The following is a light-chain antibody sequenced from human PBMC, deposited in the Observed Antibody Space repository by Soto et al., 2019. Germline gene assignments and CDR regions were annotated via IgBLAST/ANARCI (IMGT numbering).Light chain of an antibody. CDR3: QQVDSYPRT. J-gene: IGKJ1*01. CDR1: QSISSW. Sequence: DIQMTQSPSTLSASVGDRVTITCRASQSISSWLAWYQQKPGKAPKLLIYDASSLEGGVPSRFSGSGSGTDFTLTISSLQPDDFATYYCQQVDSYPRTFGQGTKVDIK. V-gene: IGKV1-5*01. CDR2: DAS.